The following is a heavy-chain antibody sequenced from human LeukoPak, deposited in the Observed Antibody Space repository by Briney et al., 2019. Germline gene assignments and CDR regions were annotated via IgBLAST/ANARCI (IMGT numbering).Heavy chain of an antibody. Sequence: ASVKVSCKAFGYTFTKEAISWVRQAPGQGLEWMGWISAYNGATKYADRFQDRFTMTTDPDTDTAYMELRSLRSDDTAVYYCARVDGDYLSGWFDRWGQGTLVTVSS. D-gene: IGHD4-17*01. CDR3: ARVDGDYLSGWFDR. J-gene: IGHJ5*02. CDR1: GYTFTKEA. V-gene: IGHV1-18*01. CDR2: ISAYNGAT.